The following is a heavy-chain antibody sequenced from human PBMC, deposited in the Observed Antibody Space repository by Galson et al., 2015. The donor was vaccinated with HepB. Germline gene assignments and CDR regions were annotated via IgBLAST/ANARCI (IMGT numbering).Heavy chain of an antibody. Sequence: SLRLSCAASGFTFSSYAMSWVRQAPGKGLEWVSAISGSGGSTYYADSVKGRFTISRDNSKNTLYLQMNSLRAEDTAVYYCAKMGPERFLEGYYMDVWGKGTTVTVSS. CDR3: AKMGPERFLEGYYMDV. CDR2: ISGSGGST. V-gene: IGHV3-23*01. J-gene: IGHJ6*03. CDR1: GFTFSSYA. D-gene: IGHD3-3*01.